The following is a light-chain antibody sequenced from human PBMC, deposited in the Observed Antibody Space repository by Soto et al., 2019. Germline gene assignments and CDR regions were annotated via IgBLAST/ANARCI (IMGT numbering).Light chain of an antibody. Sequence: DIHLTQSPSSLSASVGDSVTITCRSSQTINKYLNWYQHRPGKAPKLLIYAASSLQTGVPTRFSGAGAGTFFTLTISNLQLEDVASYYCQQSYGSPGAFGLGTKVEI. CDR3: QQSYGSPGA. CDR2: AAS. J-gene: IGKJ1*01. CDR1: QTINKY. V-gene: IGKV1-39*01.